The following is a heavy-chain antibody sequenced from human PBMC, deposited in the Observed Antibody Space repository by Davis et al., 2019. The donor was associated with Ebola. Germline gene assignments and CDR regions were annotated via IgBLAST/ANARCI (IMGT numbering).Heavy chain of an antibody. CDR3: ARAQFPTTSDH. CDR1: GYTFTHYG. D-gene: IGHD1-1*01. Sequence: AASVKVSCKASGYTFTHYGITWVRQAPGQGLEWMGWINPHNGNTNYAQNVQGRVIMTSDTATTTAYMGVGSLRSDDTAVYYCARAQFPTTSDHWGQGTLVTVSS. V-gene: IGHV1-18*04. J-gene: IGHJ4*02. CDR2: INPHNGNT.